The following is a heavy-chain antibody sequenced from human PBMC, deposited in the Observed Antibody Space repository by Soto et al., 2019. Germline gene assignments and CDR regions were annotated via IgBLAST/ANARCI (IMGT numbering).Heavy chain of an antibody. CDR2: IKSKTDGGTT. CDR3: TTLDIVVVPAAALDY. V-gene: IGHV3-15*01. J-gene: IGHJ4*02. CDR1: GFTFSNAW. D-gene: IGHD2-2*03. Sequence: GGSLRLSCAASGFTFSNAWMSWVRQAPGKGLEWVGRIKSKTDGGTTDYAAPVKGRFTISRDDSKNTLYLQMNSLKTEDTAVYYCTTLDIVVVPAAALDYWGQGTLVTVSS.